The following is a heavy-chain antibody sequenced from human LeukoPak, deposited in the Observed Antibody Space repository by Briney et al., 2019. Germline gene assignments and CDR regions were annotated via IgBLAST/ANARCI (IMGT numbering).Heavy chain of an antibody. CDR1: GFTVSNNW. CDR2: IYSDGST. V-gene: IGHV3-66*01. Sequence: PGGSLRLSCAASGFTVSNNWMNWVRQAPGKGLEWVSLIYSDGSTYYADSVKGRFTISRDHSKNTLYLQMNSLRAEDTAVYCCARDPSAVRANTYAWGQGTLVTVSS. D-gene: IGHD2-2*01. J-gene: IGHJ5*02. CDR3: ARDPSAVRANTYA.